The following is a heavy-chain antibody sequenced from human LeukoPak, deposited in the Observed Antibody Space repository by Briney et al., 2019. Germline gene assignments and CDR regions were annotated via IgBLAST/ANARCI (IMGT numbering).Heavy chain of an antibody. V-gene: IGHV3-21*01. D-gene: IGHD2/OR15-2a*01. CDR1: GFTFSDYT. Sequence: PGGSLRLSCAASGFTFSDYTMNWVRQAPGKGLEWVSSISSRSSYLYYADSMKGRFTISRDNRKNELFLEMDSLRADDTAVYYCAADTLHFRMDVWGKGTTVTVSS. CDR2: ISSRSSYL. J-gene: IGHJ6*04. CDR3: AADTLHFRMDV.